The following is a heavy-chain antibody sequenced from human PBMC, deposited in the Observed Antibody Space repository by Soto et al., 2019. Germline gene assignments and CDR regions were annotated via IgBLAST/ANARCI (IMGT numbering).Heavy chain of an antibody. CDR2: ISHDGHTT. Sequence: QVQLVESGGGVVQPGRSLRLSCVASGFTFSSYSMQWVRQAPGKGLEWVAVISHDGHTTYYGDSVKGRSTISRDNSKSTLFLHMNRLTAEDTAKYYCARYDSGGFSVYWGQGTLVTVSS. J-gene: IGHJ4*02. CDR3: ARYDSGGFSVY. V-gene: IGHV3-30*04. CDR1: GFTFSSYS. D-gene: IGHD3-22*01.